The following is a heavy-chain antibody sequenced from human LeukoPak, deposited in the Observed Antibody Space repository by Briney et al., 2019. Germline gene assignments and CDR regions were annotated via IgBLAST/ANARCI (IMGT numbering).Heavy chain of an antibody. CDR3: ARDVPYYYDSSGYYFDY. CDR1: GGTFSSYG. V-gene: IGHV1-18*01. CDR2: ISAYNGNT. J-gene: IGHJ4*02. Sequence: GASVKVSCKASGGTFSSYGISWVRQAPGQGLEWMGWISAYNGNTNYAQKLQGRVTMTTDTYTSTAYMELRSLRSDDTAVYYCARDVPYYYDSSGYYFDYWGQGTLVTVSS. D-gene: IGHD3-22*01.